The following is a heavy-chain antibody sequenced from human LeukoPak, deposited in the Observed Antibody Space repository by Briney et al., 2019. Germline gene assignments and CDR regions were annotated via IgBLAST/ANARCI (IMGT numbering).Heavy chain of an antibody. CDR3: ARDSPYYDILTGPGYMDV. CDR2: INWNGGST. Sequence: RSGGSLRLSCAASGFTFDDYGMSWVRQAPGKGLEWVSGINWNGGSTGYADSVKGRFTISRDNAKNSLYLQMNSLRAEDTALYYCARDSPYYDILTGPGYMDVWGKGTTVTVSS. J-gene: IGHJ6*03. CDR1: GFTFDDYG. V-gene: IGHV3-20*04. D-gene: IGHD3-9*01.